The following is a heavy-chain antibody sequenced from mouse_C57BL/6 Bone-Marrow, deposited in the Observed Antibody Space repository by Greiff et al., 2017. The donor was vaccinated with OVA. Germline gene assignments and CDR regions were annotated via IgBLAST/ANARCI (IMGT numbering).Heavy chain of an antibody. Sequence: QVQLKQPGAELVKPGASVKMSCKASGYTFTSYWITWVKQRPGQGLEWIGDIYPGSGSTNYNEKFKSKATLPVDTSSSTAYMQLSSLISEDSAVYYCARGTAWFAYWGQGTLVTVSA. V-gene: IGHV1-55*01. J-gene: IGHJ3*01. CDR3: ARGTAWFAY. D-gene: IGHD3-3*01. CDR1: GYTFTSYW. CDR2: IYPGSGST.